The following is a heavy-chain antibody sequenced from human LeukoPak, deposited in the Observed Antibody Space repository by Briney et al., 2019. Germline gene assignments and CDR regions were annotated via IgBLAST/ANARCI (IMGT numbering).Heavy chain of an antibody. CDR2: IYISGST. V-gene: IGHV4-4*07. CDR3: ARYGEVPSAHFEH. CDR1: GGSISSHY. Sequence: PSETLSLTCTVPGGSISSHYWSWIRQPAGKRLEGVGRIYISGSTSHNPPLTSRVTISIDTSKNQYSLKLSSVTAADTAIYCCARYGEVPSAHFEHWGQGPLVTVSS. D-gene: IGHD2-2*01. J-gene: IGHJ4*02.